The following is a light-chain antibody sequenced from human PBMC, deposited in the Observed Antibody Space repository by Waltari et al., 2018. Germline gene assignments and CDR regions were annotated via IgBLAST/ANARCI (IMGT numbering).Light chain of an antibody. CDR3: CSYAGSDTWV. Sequence: QSALPQPAPVSRSPGPSITISCTETSSVVGSDDFNLLSWYQQHPGKAPKLMIYEGNKRPSGVSSRFSGSKSGNTASLTISGLQAEDEADYYCCSYAGSDTWVFGGGTKLTVL. CDR1: SSVVGSDDFNL. V-gene: IGLV2-23*01. J-gene: IGLJ3*02. CDR2: EGN.